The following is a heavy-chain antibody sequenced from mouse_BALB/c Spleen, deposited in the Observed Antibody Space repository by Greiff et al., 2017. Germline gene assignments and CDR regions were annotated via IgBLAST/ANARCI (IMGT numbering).Heavy chain of an antibody. D-gene: IGHD4-1*01. Sequence: EVQRVESGGGLVQPGGSRKLSCAASGFTFSSFGMHWVRQAPEKGLEWVAYISSGSSTIYYADTVKGRFTISRDNPKNTLFLQMTSLRSEDTAMYYCAKTGSYYYAMDDWGQGTSVTVSS. J-gene: IGHJ4*01. CDR3: AKTGSYYYAMDD. V-gene: IGHV5-17*02. CDR2: ISSGSSTI. CDR1: GFTFSSFG.